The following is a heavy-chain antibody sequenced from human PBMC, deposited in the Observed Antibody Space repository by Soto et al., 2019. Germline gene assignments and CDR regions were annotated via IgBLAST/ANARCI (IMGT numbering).Heavy chain of an antibody. J-gene: IGHJ4*02. CDR2: ISGSGGST. D-gene: IGHD3-22*01. Sequence: PGGFLRLSCAASGFTFSSYAMSWVRQAPGKGLEWVSAISGSGGSTYYADSVKGRFTISRDNSKNTLYLQMNSLRAEDTAVYYCAKDLKWFSGPFDYWGQGTLVTVSS. CDR3: AKDLKWFSGPFDY. V-gene: IGHV3-23*01. CDR1: GFTFSSYA.